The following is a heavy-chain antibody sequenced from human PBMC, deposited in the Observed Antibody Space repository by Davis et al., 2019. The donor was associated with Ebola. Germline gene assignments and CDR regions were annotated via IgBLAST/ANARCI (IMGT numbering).Heavy chain of an antibody. J-gene: IGHJ4*02. CDR1: GYTFTSYY. D-gene: IGHD3-3*01. Sequence: AASVKVSCKASGYTFTSYYMHWVRQAPGQGLEWMGIINPSGGSTSYAQKFQGRVTMTRDTSTSTVYMELSSLRSDDTAVYYCARTPTYYDFWSGLLVDYFDYWGQGTLVTVSS. CDR3: ARTPTYYDFWSGLLVDYFDY. V-gene: IGHV1-46*01. CDR2: INPSGGST.